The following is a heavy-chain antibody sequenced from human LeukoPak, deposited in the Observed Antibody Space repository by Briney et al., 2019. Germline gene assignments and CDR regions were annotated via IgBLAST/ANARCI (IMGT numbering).Heavy chain of an antibody. J-gene: IGHJ4*02. Sequence: SETLSLTCTVSGGSISSSNSYWGWIRQPPGKGLEWIGTIYHTGSTYYNPSLKSRVTISVDTSRNQFSLNLSSVTAADTAVYYCARYYYDSRLFDYWGQGTLVTISS. D-gene: IGHD3-22*01. V-gene: IGHV4-39*01. CDR3: ARYYYDSRLFDY. CDR2: IYHTGST. CDR1: GGSISSSNSY.